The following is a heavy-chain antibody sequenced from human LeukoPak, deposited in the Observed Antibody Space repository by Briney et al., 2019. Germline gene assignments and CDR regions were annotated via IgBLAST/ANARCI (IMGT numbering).Heavy chain of an antibody. Sequence: SGGSLRLSCAASGFTFSSYGMHWVRQAPGKGLEWVAVISYDGSNKYYADSVKGRFTISRDNSKNTLYLQMNSLRAEDTAVYYCAKDLSARFGELLFFMDVWGKGTTVTVSS. CDR1: GFTFSSYG. CDR3: AKDLSARFGELLFFMDV. J-gene: IGHJ6*04. D-gene: IGHD3-10*01. CDR2: ISYDGSNK. V-gene: IGHV3-30*18.